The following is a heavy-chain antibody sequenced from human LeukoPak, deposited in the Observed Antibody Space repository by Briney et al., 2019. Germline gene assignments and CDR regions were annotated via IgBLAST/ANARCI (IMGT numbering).Heavy chain of an antibody. V-gene: IGHV4-38-2*01. Sequence: LRLSCAASGFTFSSYEMNWVRQAPGKGLEWIGSMSHSGNTYYNPSLKSRVTISVDVSKNQFSLKLTSVTAADTAVYYCARISLGSSGYYFDYYYIDVWGKGTTVTVSS. J-gene: IGHJ6*03. D-gene: IGHD3-22*01. CDR2: MSHSGNT. CDR3: ARISLGSSGYYFDYYYIDV. CDR1: GFTFSSYE.